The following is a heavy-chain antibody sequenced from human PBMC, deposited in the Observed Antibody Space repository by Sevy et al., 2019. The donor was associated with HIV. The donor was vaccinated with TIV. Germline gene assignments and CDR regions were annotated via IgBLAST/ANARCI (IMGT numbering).Heavy chain of an antibody. J-gene: IGHJ4*02. V-gene: IGHV3-21*01. D-gene: IGHD6-19*01. CDR3: ARTRRAVAGRFDY. Sequence: GGSLRLSCAASGFTFSSYSMNWVRQAPGKGLEWVSSISSSSSYIYYADSVKGRFTISRDNAKNSLYLQMNSLRAEDTAVYYCARTRRAVAGRFDYWGQGTLVTVFS. CDR2: ISSSSSYI. CDR1: GFTFSSYS.